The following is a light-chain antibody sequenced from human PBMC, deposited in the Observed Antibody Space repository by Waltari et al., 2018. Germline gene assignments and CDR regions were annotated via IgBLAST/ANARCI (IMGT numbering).Light chain of an antibody. V-gene: IGKV1-12*01. CDR3: QQANSFPLT. J-gene: IGKJ4*01. CDR1: QDISRW. CDR2: AAS. Sequence: DIQMTQFPSSVSASAGDRVTITCRASQDISRWLAWYQQKPGKAPKFLIYAASNLQSGVPSRFSGTGSGTDFTLTISSLQPEDFATYYCQQANSFPLTFGGGTKVEIK.